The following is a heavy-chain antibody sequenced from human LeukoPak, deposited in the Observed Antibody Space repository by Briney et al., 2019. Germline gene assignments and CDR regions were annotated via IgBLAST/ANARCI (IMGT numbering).Heavy chain of an antibody. V-gene: IGHV3-30*18. CDR1: GFTFSSYG. Sequence: GGSLRLSCAASGFTFSSYGMHWVRQAPGKGLEWVAVISYDGSNKYYADSVKGRFTISRDNSKNTLYLQTNSLRAEDTAVYYCAKDSRWYSDDDYWGQGTLVTVSS. CDR2: ISYDGSNK. J-gene: IGHJ4*02. D-gene: IGHD5-24*01. CDR3: AKDSRWYSDDDY.